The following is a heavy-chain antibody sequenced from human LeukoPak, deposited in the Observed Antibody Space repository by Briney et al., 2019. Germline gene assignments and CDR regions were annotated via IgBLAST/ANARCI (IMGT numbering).Heavy chain of an antibody. CDR3: AKDPYYYDSSGYYYSLPFFDY. D-gene: IGHD3-22*01. V-gene: IGHV3-23*01. CDR2: ISGSGGST. Sequence: GGSLRLSCAASGFTFSSYAMSWVRQAPGKGLEWVSAISGSGGSTYYADSVKGRFTIPRDNSKNTLYLQMNSLRAEDTAVYYCAKDPYYYDSSGYYYSLPFFDYWGQGTLVTVSS. CDR1: GFTFSSYA. J-gene: IGHJ4*02.